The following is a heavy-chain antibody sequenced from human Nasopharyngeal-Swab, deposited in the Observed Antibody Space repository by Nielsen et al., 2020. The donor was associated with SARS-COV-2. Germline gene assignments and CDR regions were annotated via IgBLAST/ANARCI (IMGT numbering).Heavy chain of an antibody. D-gene: IGHD2-21*02. CDR1: GGTFSSYA. J-gene: IGHJ6*02. CDR3: ATRPRLGGDLNYYYGMDV. V-gene: IGHV1-69*10. Sequence: SVKVSCKASGGTFSSYAISWVRQAPGQGLEWMGGIIPILGIANYAQKFQGRVTITADKSTSTAYMELSSLRSEDTAVYYCATRPRLGGDLNYYYGMDVWGQGTTVTVSS. CDR2: IIPILGIA.